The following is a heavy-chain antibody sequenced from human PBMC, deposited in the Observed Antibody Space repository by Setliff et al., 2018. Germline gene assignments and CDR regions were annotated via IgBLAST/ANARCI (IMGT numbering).Heavy chain of an antibody. CDR1: GGSISSGNW. V-gene: IGHV4-4*02. D-gene: IGHD1-1*01. CDR3: ARTGTYRYFDY. J-gene: IGHJ4*02. CDR2: IYHSGST. Sequence: SETLSLTCAVSGGSISSGNWWTWVRQPPGKGLEWIGEIYHSGSTNYKPSLKSRVTISVDKSKNQFSLKLTSVTAADTAVYYCARTGTYRYFDYWGRGTLVTVSS.